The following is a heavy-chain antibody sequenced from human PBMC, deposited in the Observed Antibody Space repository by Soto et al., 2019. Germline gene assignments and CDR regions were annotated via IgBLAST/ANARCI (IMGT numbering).Heavy chain of an antibody. CDR2: IYSGGNT. V-gene: IGHV3-53*01. J-gene: IGHJ4*02. CDR3: ARDADNYFDY. Sequence: GGSLRLSSAASGIIVSSNYMSWVRQAPGKGLEWVSVIYSGGNTYYADSVKGRFTISRDNSKNTLYLQMNSLRAEDTAVYYCARDADNYFDYWGQGTLVTVSS. CDR1: GIIVSSNY.